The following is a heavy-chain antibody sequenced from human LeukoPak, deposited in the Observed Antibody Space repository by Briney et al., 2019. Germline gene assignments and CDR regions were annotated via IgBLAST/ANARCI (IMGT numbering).Heavy chain of an antibody. V-gene: IGHV3-23*01. Sequence: GGSLRLSCAASGFTFSSYAMSWVRQAPGKGLEWVSAISGSGGSTYYADSVKGRFTISRDNSKNTLYLQMNSLRAEDTAVYYCAKAVGYCSSTSCYAPEDYYYGMDVWGKGTTVTVSS. CDR3: AKAVGYCSSTSCYAPEDYYYGMDV. CDR2: ISGSGGST. D-gene: IGHD2-2*01. J-gene: IGHJ6*04. CDR1: GFTFSSYA.